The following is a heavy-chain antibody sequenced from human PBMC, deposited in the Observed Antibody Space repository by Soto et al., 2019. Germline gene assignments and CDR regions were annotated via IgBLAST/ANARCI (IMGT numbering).Heavy chain of an antibody. D-gene: IGHD3-9*01. CDR3: ARHPMVRDFDWLLYYDS. V-gene: IGHV4-31*03. CDR1: GGSISSGGYY. Sequence: SETLSLTCTVSGGSISSGGYYWSWIRQHPGKGLEWIGYIYYSGSTYYNPSLKSRVTISVDTSKNQFSLKLSSVTAADTAVYYCARHPMVRDFDWLLYYDSWGQGTLVTVSS. CDR2: IYYSGST. J-gene: IGHJ4*02.